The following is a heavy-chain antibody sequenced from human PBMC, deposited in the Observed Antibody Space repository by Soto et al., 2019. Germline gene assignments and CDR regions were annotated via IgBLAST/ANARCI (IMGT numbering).Heavy chain of an antibody. J-gene: IGHJ3*02. CDR3: ARGRIVASIHDAFEI. CDR2: ISAYNGNR. D-gene: IGHD5-12*01. V-gene: IGHV1-18*01. CDR1: GYPFTSYG. Sequence: ASVKVSCKASGYPFTSYGISWVRQAPGQGLEWVAWISAYNGNRDTAQKFQGRVTMTLDTSTDTAHMDLGNLTSADTGVYYCARGRIVASIHDAFEIWGQGTKVTVSS.